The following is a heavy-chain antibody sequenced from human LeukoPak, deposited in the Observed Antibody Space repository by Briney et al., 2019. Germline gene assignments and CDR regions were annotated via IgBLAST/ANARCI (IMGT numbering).Heavy chain of an antibody. J-gene: IGHJ4*02. CDR3: AKDTSFEYSSSSIDY. CDR2: ISWNSGSI. Sequence: GGSLRLSCAASGFTFDDYGMSWVRQAPGKGLEWVSGISWNSGSIGYADSVKGRFTISRDNAKNSLYLQMNSLRAEDMALYYCAKDTSFEYSSSSIDYWGQGTLVTVSS. CDR1: GFTFDDYG. D-gene: IGHD6-6*01. V-gene: IGHV3-9*03.